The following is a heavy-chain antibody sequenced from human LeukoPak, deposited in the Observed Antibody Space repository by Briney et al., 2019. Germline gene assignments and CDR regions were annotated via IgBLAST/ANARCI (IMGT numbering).Heavy chain of an antibody. J-gene: IGHJ6*02. D-gene: IGHD5-18*01. CDR3: ARVKKLPGYAHYYYYGMDV. V-gene: IGHV4-34*01. CDR2: INHSGST. Sequence: PSETLSLTCAVYGGSFSGYYWSWIRQPPGKGLEWIGEINHSGSTNYNPSLKSRVTISVDTSKNQFSLKLSSVTAADTAVYYCARVKKLPGYAHYYYYGMDVWGQGTTVTVSS. CDR1: GGSFSGYY.